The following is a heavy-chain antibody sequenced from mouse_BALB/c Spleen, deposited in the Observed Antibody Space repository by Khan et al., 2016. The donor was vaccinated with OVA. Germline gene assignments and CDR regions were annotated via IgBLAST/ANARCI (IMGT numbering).Heavy chain of an antibody. V-gene: IGHV2-2*02. CDR2: IWSGGIT. J-gene: IGHJ2*01. CDR3: AKNRNGYFDD. CDR1: GFSLTNYG. D-gene: IGHD1-1*02. Sequence: QVQLKESGPGLVQPSQSLSITCTVSGFSLTNYGVHWVRQSPGKGLEWLGVIWSGGITDYNETFISRLSISKDISKSQVFFKMNSLKANDTAIYYCAKNRNGYFDDWGQGTTLTVSS.